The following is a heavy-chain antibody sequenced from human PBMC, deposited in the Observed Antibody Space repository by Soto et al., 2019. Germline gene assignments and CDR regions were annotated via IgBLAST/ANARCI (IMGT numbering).Heavy chain of an antibody. CDR2: ISSSGSSI. Sequence: QVQLVESGGGLVKPGGSLRLSCAASGLTFSDCYMNWIRQAPGKGLEWVSNISSSGSSINYAGSVKGRFTISRDNAKNSLYLQMNSLRAEDTAMYYCARVRFGEWGYAMDVWGQGTTVIVSS. V-gene: IGHV3-11*01. D-gene: IGHD3-10*01. CDR1: GLTFSDCY. J-gene: IGHJ6*02. CDR3: ARVRFGEWGYAMDV.